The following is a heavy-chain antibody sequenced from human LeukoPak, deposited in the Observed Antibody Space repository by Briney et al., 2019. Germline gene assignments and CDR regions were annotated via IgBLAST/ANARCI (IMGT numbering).Heavy chain of an antibody. V-gene: IGHV3-48*01. CDR3: VRDRTLGVRDGFILA. Sequence: GGSLRLSCAASGFTFSAYNMIWVRQAPGKGLEWLSYISGSSSAIYYADSVQGRFTILRDNAKNSLSLQMSSLRVEDTAVYYCVRDRTLGVRDGFILAWGQGTLVTVSS. J-gene: IGHJ5*02. D-gene: IGHD5-24*01. CDR2: ISGSSSAI. CDR1: GFTFSAYN.